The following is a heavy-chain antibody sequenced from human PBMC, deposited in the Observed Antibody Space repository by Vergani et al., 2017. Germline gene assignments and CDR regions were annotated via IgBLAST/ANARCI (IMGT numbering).Heavy chain of an antibody. CDR1: GFTFSSYA. D-gene: IGHD2-2*02. V-gene: IGHV3-23*01. CDR2: ISGSGGST. J-gene: IGHJ4*02. Sequence: EVQLLESGGGLVQPGGSLRLSCAASGFTFSSYAMSWVRQAPGKGLEWVSGISGSGGSTYYADSVKGRFTISRDNSKNTLNLQMNSLRAEDTAVYYCAKVGYCSSTSCYSGDFDYWGQGTLVTVSS. CDR3: AKVGYCSSTSCYSGDFDY.